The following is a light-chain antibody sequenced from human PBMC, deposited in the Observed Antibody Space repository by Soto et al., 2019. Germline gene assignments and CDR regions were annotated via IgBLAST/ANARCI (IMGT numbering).Light chain of an antibody. V-gene: IGKV1-27*01. CDR3: QKYNSAPWT. CDR1: QGIYNF. J-gene: IGKJ1*01. Sequence: DIQMTQSPSSLSASVGDRVIITCRASQGIYNFLAWYQHKPGKVPKLLIYAASTLQSGVPSRFSGSGSGTDFTLTISSLQPEDVATYYCQKYNSAPWTFGQGTKVEIK. CDR2: AAS.